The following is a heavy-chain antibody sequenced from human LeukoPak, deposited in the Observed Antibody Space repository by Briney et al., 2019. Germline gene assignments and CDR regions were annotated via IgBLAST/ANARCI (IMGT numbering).Heavy chain of an antibody. CDR3: ARKGPANYYYYYMDV. D-gene: IGHD2-2*01. Sequence: ASVTVSCKASGYTFTIYDLNWVRQAPGQGLEWMGWMNPNSGKTGYAPKFQGRDTMTRNTSLSTAYMELSSLRSEDTAVYYCARKGPANYYYYYMDVWGKGTSVTVSS. CDR1: GYTFTIYD. J-gene: IGHJ6*03. V-gene: IGHV1-8*01. CDR2: MNPNSGKT.